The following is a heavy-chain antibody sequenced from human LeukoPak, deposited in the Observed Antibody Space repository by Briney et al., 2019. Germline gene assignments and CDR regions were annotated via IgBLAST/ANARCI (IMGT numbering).Heavy chain of an antibody. CDR1: GFTFSDYY. Sequence: TAGGSLRLSCAASGFTFSDYYMSWIRQAPGKGLEWVSYISSSDSTIYYADSVKGRFPISRDNAKNSLYLQMNSLRAEDTAVYYCASRDGAFDYWGQGTLVTVSS. CDR2: ISSSDSTI. V-gene: IGHV3-11*04. J-gene: IGHJ4*02. CDR3: ASRDGAFDY.